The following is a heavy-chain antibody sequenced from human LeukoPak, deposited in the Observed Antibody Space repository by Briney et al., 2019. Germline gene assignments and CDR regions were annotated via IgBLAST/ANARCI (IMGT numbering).Heavy chain of an antibody. CDR1: GFPFSNYN. D-gene: IGHD3-10*01. V-gene: IGHV3-21*04. CDR3: AKKTAIYMVRGVICDY. Sequence: NPGGSLRLSCAASGFPFSNYNMNWVRQAPGKAMEWVSSITSSGTYNFYADSVRGRFTISRDDSKNTLYLQMNSLRAEDTAVYYCAKKTAIYMVRGVICDYWGQGTLVTVSS. J-gene: IGHJ4*02. CDR2: ITSSGTYN.